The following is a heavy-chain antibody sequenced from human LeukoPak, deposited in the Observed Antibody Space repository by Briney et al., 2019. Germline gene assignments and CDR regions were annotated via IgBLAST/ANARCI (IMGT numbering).Heavy chain of an antibody. Sequence: GGSLRLSCAASGFTFSSYSMNWVRQAPGKGLEWVSYISSSSSYIYYVDSVKGRFTISRDNAKNSLYLQMNSLRAEDTAVYYCARGAYCSGGSCYSDPFSYWGQGTLVTVSS. V-gene: IGHV3-21*01. D-gene: IGHD2-15*01. J-gene: IGHJ4*02. CDR1: GFTFSSYS. CDR3: ARGAYCSGGSCYSDPFSY. CDR2: ISSSSSYI.